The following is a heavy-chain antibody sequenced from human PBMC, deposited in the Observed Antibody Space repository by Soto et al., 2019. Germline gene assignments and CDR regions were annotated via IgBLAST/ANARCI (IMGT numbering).Heavy chain of an antibody. CDR2: IYSGGST. CDR1: GFTVSSNY. D-gene: IGHD3-22*01. J-gene: IGHJ4*02. CDR3: ARDSYYYDSSGYLGPYFDY. Sequence: EVQLVESGGGLVQPGGSLRLSCAASGFTVSSNYMSWVRQAPGKGLERVSVIYSGGSTYYADSVKGRFTISRDNSKNTLYLQMNSLRAEDTAVYYCARDSYYYDSSGYLGPYFDYWGQGTLVTVSS. V-gene: IGHV3-66*01.